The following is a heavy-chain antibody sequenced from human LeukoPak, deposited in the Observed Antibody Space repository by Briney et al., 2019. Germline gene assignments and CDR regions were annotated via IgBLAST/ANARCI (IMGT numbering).Heavy chain of an antibody. CDR1: GFNFSNYW. CDR3: AKEGGDTGLDAFDI. Sequence: PGGSLRLSCAASGFNFSNYWMSWVRQAPGKGLEWVANIKQDGTEIHYVDSVKGRFTISRDNAKNSLYLQMNSLRGEGTAVYYCAKEGGDTGLDAFDIWGQGTMVTVSS. D-gene: IGHD2-21*02. J-gene: IGHJ3*02. CDR2: IKQDGTEI. V-gene: IGHV3-7*01.